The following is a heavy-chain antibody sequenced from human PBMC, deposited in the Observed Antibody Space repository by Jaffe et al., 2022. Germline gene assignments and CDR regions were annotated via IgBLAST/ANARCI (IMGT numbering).Heavy chain of an antibody. D-gene: IGHD3-22*01. Sequence: QITLKESGPTLVKPTQTLTLTCTFSGFSLSTSGVGVGWIRQPPGKALEWLALIYWDDDKRYSPSLKSRLTITKDTSKNQVVLTMTNMDPVDTATYYCAHRRSEHHYYDSSGYYYRGFDYWGQGTLVTVSS. J-gene: IGHJ4*02. CDR2: IYWDDDK. CDR1: GFSLSTSGVG. V-gene: IGHV2-5*02. CDR3: AHRRSEHHYYDSSGYYYRGFDY.